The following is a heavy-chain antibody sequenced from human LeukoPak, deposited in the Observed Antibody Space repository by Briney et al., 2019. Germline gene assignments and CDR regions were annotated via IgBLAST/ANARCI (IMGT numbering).Heavy chain of an antibody. Sequence: SETLSLTCTVSGGSISSYYWSWIRQPPGKGLEWIGEINHSGSTNYNPSLKSRVTISVDTSKNQFSLKLSSVTAADTAVYYCARHENRKSGFDYWGQGTLVTVSS. CDR2: INHSGST. CDR1: GGSISSYY. J-gene: IGHJ4*02. CDR3: ARHENRKSGFDY. D-gene: IGHD6-25*01. V-gene: IGHV4-34*01.